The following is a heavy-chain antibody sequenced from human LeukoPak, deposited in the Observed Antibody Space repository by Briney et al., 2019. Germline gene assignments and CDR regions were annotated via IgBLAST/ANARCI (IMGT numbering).Heavy chain of an antibody. D-gene: IGHD1-26*01. CDR2: ISGSGDTT. Sequence: GGSLRLSCAASGFTFSNYPMSWVRQAPGKGLEWVSVISGSGDTTYYADSVKGRFTISGDNSKNTLYLQMNSLRAEDTAVYYCAKTLVGTYAFDIWGQGTMVTVSS. CDR1: GFTFSNYP. CDR3: AKTLVGTYAFDI. J-gene: IGHJ3*02. V-gene: IGHV3-23*01.